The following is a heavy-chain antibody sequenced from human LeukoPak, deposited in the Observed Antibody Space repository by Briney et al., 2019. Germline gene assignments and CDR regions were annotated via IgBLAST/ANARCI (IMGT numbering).Heavy chain of an antibody. CDR1: GYSISSGYY. CDR3: ARLTVIAVAGVWFDP. D-gene: IGHD6-19*01. V-gene: IGHV4-38-2*02. Sequence: SETLSLTCTVSGYSISSGYYWGWIRQPPGKGLEWIGRIYTSGSTNYNPSLKSRVTMSVDTSKNQFSLKLSSVTAADTAVYYCARLTVIAVAGVWFDPWGQGTLVTVSS. CDR2: IYTSGST. J-gene: IGHJ5*02.